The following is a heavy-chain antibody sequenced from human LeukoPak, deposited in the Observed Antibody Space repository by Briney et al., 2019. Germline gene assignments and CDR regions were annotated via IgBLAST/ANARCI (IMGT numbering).Heavy chain of an antibody. CDR1: GGSFSGYY. J-gene: IGHJ4*02. Sequence: SETLSLTCAVYGGSFSGYYWSWIRQPPGKGLEWIGEINHSGSTNYNPSLKSRVTISVDTSKNQFSLKLSSVTAADTAVYYCARGVHSSWYYYKHSYYFDYWGQGTLVTVSS. CDR2: INHSGST. V-gene: IGHV4-34*01. CDR3: ARGVHSSWYYYKHSYYFDY. D-gene: IGHD6-13*01.